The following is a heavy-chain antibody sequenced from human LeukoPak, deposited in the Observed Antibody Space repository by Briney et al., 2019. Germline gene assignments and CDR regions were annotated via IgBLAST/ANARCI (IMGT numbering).Heavy chain of an antibody. Sequence: ASVKVSCKVSGYTLTELSMHWVRQAPGKGLEWMGGFDPEDGETIYAQKFQGRVTMTEDTSTDTAYMELSSLRSEDTAVYYCATGERPTYYDFWSGYYRGVAFDIWGQGTMVTVSS. J-gene: IGHJ3*02. V-gene: IGHV1-24*01. CDR2: FDPEDGET. D-gene: IGHD3-3*01. CDR3: ATGERPTYYDFWSGYYRGVAFDI. CDR1: GYTLTELS.